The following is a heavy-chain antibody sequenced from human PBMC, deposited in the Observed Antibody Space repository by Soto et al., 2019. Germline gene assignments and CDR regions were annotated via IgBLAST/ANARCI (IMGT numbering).Heavy chain of an antibody. CDR3: AKDGDSHYHFWSDYSTFDY. D-gene: IGHD3-3*01. CDR1: GFTFSSYG. CDR2: ISYDGSNK. J-gene: IGHJ4*02. V-gene: IGHV3-30*18. Sequence: GGSLRLSCAASGFTFSSYGMHWVRQAPGKGLEWVAIISYDGSNKYYADSVKGRFTISRDNSKNTLYLQMNSLRAEDTAVYYCAKDGDSHYHFWSDYSTFDYWGQGTLVTVYS.